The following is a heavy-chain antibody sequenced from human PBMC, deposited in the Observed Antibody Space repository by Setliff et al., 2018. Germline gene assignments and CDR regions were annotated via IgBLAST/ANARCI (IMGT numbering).Heavy chain of an antibody. V-gene: IGHV1-69*05. CDR2: IIPIFGTT. D-gene: IGHD2-2*01. CDR1: GGAFSNYG. CDR3: TRDTNIVVVPPHRTAFDI. J-gene: IGHJ3*02. Sequence: SVKVSCKASGGAFSNYGITWVRQAPGQGLEWMGGIIPIFGTTTYAQKFLGRVTMTTDTSTGTADMELRNLRSDDTAVYYCTRDTNIVVVPPHRTAFDIWGQGTMVTVSS.